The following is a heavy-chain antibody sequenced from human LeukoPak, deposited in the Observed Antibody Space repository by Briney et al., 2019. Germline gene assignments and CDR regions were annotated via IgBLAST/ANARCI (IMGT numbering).Heavy chain of an antibody. V-gene: IGHV3-21*01. Sequence: GGPLRLSCAASGFTFSSYSMNWVRPAPGKGLEWVSSISSSSSYIYYADSVKGRFTISRDNAKNSLYLQMNSLRAEDTAVYYCARDLVKLGIWELFDYWGQGTLVTVSS. CDR2: ISSSSSYI. J-gene: IGHJ4*02. D-gene: IGHD1-26*01. CDR1: GFTFSSYS. CDR3: ARDLVKLGIWELFDY.